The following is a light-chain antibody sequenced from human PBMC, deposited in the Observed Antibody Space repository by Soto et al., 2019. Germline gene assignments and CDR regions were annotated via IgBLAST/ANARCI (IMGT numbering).Light chain of an antibody. CDR2: WAS. CDR3: QQYYSTPLT. Sequence: DIVMTQSPDSLAVSLGERATINGKSSQSGLYSSNNKNYLAWYQQKPGQTPKLLIYWASTRESGVPDRFSGSGSGTDFTLTISSLQAEDVAVYYCQQYYSTPLTFGGGTKVEIK. CDR1: QSGLYSSNNKNY. V-gene: IGKV4-1*01. J-gene: IGKJ4*01.